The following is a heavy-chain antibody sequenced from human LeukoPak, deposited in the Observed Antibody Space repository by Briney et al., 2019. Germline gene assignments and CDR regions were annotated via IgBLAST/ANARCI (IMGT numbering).Heavy chain of an antibody. V-gene: IGHV4-61*02. Sequence: PSETLSLTCTVSGGSISSGSYYWSWIRQPAGKGLEWIGRIYTSGSTNYNPSLKSRVTISVDTSKNQFSLKLSSVTAADTAVYYCARSGIGGAFDIWGQGTMVTVSS. J-gene: IGHJ3*02. CDR2: IYTSGST. CDR3: ARSGIGGAFDI. D-gene: IGHD1-26*01. CDR1: GGSISSGSYY.